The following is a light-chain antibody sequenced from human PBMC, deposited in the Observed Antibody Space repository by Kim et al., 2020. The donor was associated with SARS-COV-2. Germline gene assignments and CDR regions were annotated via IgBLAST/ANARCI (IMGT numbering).Light chain of an antibody. CDR2: QDS. V-gene: IGLV3-1*01. CDR3: QAWDSSSVV. CDR1: KLGDKY. Sequence: VSPGQTASITCSGDKLGDKYACWYQQKPGQSPVLVIYQDSKRPSGIPERFSGSNSGNTATLTIIGTQAMDEADYYCQAWDSSSVVFGGGTQLTVL. J-gene: IGLJ2*01.